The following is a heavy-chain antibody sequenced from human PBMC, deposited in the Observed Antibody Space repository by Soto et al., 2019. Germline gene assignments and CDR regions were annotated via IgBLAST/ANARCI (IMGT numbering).Heavy chain of an antibody. CDR1: GGSISSYY. V-gene: IGHV4-59*01. Sequence: QVQLQESGPGLVKPSETLSLTCTVSGGSISSYYWSWIRQPPGKGLEWIGYIYYSGSTNYNPSLKCRVTISVDTSKNRFSLKLSSVTAADTAVYYCARGGGSPDYWGQGTLVTVSS. J-gene: IGHJ4*02. D-gene: IGHD2-15*01. CDR2: IYYSGST. CDR3: ARGGGSPDY.